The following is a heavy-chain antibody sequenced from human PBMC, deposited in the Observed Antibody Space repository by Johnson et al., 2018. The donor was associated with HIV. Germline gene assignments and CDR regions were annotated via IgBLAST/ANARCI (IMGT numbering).Heavy chain of an antibody. D-gene: IGHD3-3*01. CDR1: GFTFFDYY. CDR2: IYSGGST. J-gene: IGHJ3*02. CDR3: ASSLIQFLEWLSEPAAFDI. Sequence: VESGGSLRLSCAAFGFTFFDYYMSWIRQAPGKGLEWVSLIYSGGSTYYADSVKGRFSISRDNSKNTLYLQMNSLRAEDTAVYYCASSLIQFLEWLSEPAAFDIWGQGTMVTVSS. V-gene: IGHV3-66*01.